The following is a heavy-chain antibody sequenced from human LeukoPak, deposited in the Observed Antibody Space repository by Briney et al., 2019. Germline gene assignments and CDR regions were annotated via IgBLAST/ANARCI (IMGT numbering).Heavy chain of an antibody. CDR2: MYSGGST. Sequence: PGGSLRLSCAASGFTVNTNYMSWVRQAPGKGLEWVSVMYSGGSTYYADSVKGRFTISRDNAKNSLYLQMNSLRDEDTAVYYCARDNSSGWYSGYYYYYGMDVWGQGTTVTVSS. J-gene: IGHJ6*02. V-gene: IGHV3-53*01. D-gene: IGHD6-19*01. CDR1: GFTVNTNY. CDR3: ARDNSSGWYSGYYYYYGMDV.